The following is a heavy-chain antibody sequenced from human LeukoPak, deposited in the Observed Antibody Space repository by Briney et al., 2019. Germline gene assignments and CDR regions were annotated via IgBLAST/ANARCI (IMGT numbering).Heavy chain of an antibody. CDR2: IYYSGST. CDR1: GGSISSSSYY. Sequence: PSETLSLTCTVSGGSISSSSYYWGWIRQPPGTGLEWIGSIYYSGSTYYNPSLKSRVTISVDTSKNQFSLKLSSVTAADTAVYYCARSYHSSSWYGNWFDPWGQGTLVTVSS. CDR3: ARSYHSSSWYGNWFDP. D-gene: IGHD6-13*01. J-gene: IGHJ5*02. V-gene: IGHV4-39*07.